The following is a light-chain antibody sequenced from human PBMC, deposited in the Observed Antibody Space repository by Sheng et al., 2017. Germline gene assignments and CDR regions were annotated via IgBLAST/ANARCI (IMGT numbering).Light chain of an antibody. CDR1: QGISNS. V-gene: IGKV1-NL1*01. J-gene: IGKJ2*03. Sequence: DVQMTQSPSSLSASVGDGVTFTCRASQGISNSLAWYQQKPGKVPKLLLYAASRLESGVPSRFSGSGSGTDYSLTISSLQPEDFATYYCQQYYSTRYSFGQGTKLEIK. CDR2: AAS. CDR3: QQYYSTRYS.